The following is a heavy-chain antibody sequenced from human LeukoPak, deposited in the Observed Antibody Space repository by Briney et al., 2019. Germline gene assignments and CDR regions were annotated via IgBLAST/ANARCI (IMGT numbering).Heavy chain of an antibody. Sequence: PSETLSLTCTVSGGSISSYYWSWIRQPPGKGLEWIGYICYSGSTNYNPSLKSRVTISVDTSKNQFSLKLSSVTAADTAVYYCARETYGMDVWGKGTTVTVSS. CDR2: ICYSGST. CDR1: GGSISSYY. V-gene: IGHV4-59*01. CDR3: ARETYGMDV. J-gene: IGHJ6*04.